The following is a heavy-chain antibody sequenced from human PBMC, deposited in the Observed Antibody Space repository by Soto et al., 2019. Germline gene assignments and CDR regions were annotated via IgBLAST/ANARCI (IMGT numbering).Heavy chain of an antibody. CDR2: IYSGGST. J-gene: IGHJ4*02. CDR1: GFTVSSNY. CDR3: ARDHTRRYYFDY. Sequence: PGGSLRLSCAASGFTVSSNYMSWVRQAPGKGLEWVSVIYSGGSTYYADSVKGRFTISRDNSKNTLYLQMNSLRAEDTAVYYCARDHTRRYYFDYWGQGTLVTVSS. V-gene: IGHV3-66*01. D-gene: IGHD2-2*01.